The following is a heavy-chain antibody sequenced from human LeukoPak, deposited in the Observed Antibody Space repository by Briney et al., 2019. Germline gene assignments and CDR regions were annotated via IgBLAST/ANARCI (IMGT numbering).Heavy chain of an antibody. CDR2: ISNSGSTR. Sequence: PGRSLRLSCAASGFTFSSYAMHWVRQTPGKGLEWVSYISNSGSTRYYADSVKGRFTISRDNAKNSLYLQMNSLRAEDTAVYYCANSGSYYLNYWGQGTLVTVSS. J-gene: IGHJ4*02. D-gene: IGHD1-26*01. V-gene: IGHV3-48*04. CDR3: ANSGSYYLNY. CDR1: GFTFSSYA.